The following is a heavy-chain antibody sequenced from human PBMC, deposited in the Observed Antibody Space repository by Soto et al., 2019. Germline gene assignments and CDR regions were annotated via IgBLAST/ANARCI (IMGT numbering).Heavy chain of an antibody. CDR2: IWYDGTNR. D-gene: IGHD2-2*01. V-gene: IGHV3-33*01. CDR1: GFTFSNYG. Sequence: GGSLRLSCAASGFTFSNYGMYWVRQTPGKGLEWVALIWYDGTNRYYADPVKGRFAISRDNSKNTLYLQMDSLRGEDTAVYYCARVSGFSGTSDYLHPDYYYGMDVWGQGTTVTVSS. CDR3: ARVSGFSGTSDYLHPDYYYGMDV. J-gene: IGHJ6*02.